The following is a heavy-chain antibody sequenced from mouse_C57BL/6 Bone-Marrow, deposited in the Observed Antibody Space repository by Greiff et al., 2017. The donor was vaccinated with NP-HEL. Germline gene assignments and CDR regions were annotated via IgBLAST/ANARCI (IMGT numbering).Heavy chain of an antibody. CDR3: ARGGSSPFAY. Sequence: QVQLQQSGAELVRPGTSVKVSCKASGYAFTNYLIEWVKQRPGQGLEWIGVINPGSGGTNSNEKFKGKATLTADKSSSTAYMQLSSLTSEDSAVYFCARGGSSPFAYWGQGTLVTVSA. J-gene: IGHJ3*01. V-gene: IGHV1-54*01. CDR2: INPGSGGT. D-gene: IGHD1-1*01. CDR1: GYAFTNYL.